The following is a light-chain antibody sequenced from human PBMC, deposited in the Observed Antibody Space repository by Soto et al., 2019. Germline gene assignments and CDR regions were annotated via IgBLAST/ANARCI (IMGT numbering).Light chain of an antibody. J-gene: IGKJ1*01. CDR3: QQYNNWLWT. CDR2: GAS. Sequence: IVMTQSPATLSLSPWERANLSCRASQSVSSNLAWYQQKPGQAPRLLIYGASTRATGIPARFSGSGSGTEFTLTISSLQSEDFAVYYCQQYNNWLWTFGQGTKVDIK. CDR1: QSVSSN. V-gene: IGKV3-15*01.